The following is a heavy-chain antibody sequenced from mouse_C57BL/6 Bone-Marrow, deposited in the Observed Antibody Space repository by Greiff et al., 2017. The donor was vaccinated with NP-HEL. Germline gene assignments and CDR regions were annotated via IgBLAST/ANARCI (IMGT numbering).Heavy chain of an antibody. CDR1: GFSLGTSGMG. J-gene: IGHJ4*01. V-gene: IGHV8-12*01. CDR3: ARRVLNWDEAMDY. D-gene: IGHD4-1*01. Sequence: QVTLKESGPGILQSSQTLSLTCPFSGFSLGTSGMGVSGIRQPPGKGLEWLAPIYWVDDKRYTPSLKSRLTISKDTSRNQVFLKITSVDTADTATYYCARRVLNWDEAMDYWGQGTSVTVSS. CDR2: IYWVDDK.